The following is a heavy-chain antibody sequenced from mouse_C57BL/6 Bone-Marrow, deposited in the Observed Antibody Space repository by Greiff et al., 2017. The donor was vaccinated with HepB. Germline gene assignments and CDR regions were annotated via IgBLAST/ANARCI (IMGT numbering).Heavy chain of an antibody. CDR1: GYTFTSYW. Sequence: VQLKQPGAELVMPGASVKLSCKASGYTFTSYWMHWVKQRPGQGLEWIGEIDPSDSYTNYNQKFKGKSTLTVDKSSSTAYMQLSSLTSEDSAVYYCARSSFAYWGQGTLVTVSA. J-gene: IGHJ3*01. CDR2: IDPSDSYT. CDR3: ARSSFAY. V-gene: IGHV1-69*01.